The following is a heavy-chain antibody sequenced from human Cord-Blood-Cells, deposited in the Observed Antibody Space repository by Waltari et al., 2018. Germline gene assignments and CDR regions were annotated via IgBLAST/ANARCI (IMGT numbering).Heavy chain of an antibody. CDR3: ARRTAARSGAFDI. CDR2: IYYSGST. J-gene: IGHJ3*02. Sequence: QLQLQESGPGLVKPSETLSLTCTVSGASISSRRYYWGWIRPPPGKGLEWIGSIYYSGSTYYNPSLKSRVTISVDTSKNQFSLKLSSVTAADTAVYYCARRTAARSGAFDIWGQGTMVTVSS. V-gene: IGHV4-39*07. CDR1: GASISSRRYY. D-gene: IGHD5-18*01.